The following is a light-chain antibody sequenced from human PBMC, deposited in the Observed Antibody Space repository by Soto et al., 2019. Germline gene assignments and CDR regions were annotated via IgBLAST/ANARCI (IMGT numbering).Light chain of an antibody. CDR3: SSYTTSNTYV. CDR2: EVS. CDR1: SSDVGGYNY. J-gene: IGLJ1*01. Sequence: SVLPQPASVPGYPGQSITISCTGRSSDVGGYNYVSWYQQHPGKAPKFMIYEVSRRPSGVSNRFSGSKSGNTASLTVSGLQAEDEADYYCSSYTTSNTYVFGSGTKVTVL. V-gene: IGLV2-14*01.